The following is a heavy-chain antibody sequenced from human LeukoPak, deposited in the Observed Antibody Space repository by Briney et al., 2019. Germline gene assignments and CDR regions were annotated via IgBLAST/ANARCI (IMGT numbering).Heavy chain of an antibody. Sequence: GGSLRLSCAASGFTFSSYAMSWVRQAPGKGLEWVSAISGSGGSTYYADSVKGRFTISRDNSKNTLYLQMNSLRAEDTAVYYCARDGHYYGSETAFDYWGQGTLVTVSS. J-gene: IGHJ4*02. CDR2: ISGSGGST. CDR3: ARDGHYYGSETAFDY. D-gene: IGHD3-10*01. CDR1: GFTFSSYA. V-gene: IGHV3-23*01.